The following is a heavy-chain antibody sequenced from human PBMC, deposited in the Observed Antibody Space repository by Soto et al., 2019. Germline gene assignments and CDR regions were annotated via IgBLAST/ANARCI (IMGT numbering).Heavy chain of an antibody. D-gene: IGHD2-15*01. CDR2: IYYSGST. CDR3: ARVVEARRHENWFEP. J-gene: IGHJ5*02. V-gene: IGHV4-31*03. CDR1: GGSISSGGYY. Sequence: PSETLSLTCTVSGGSISSGGYYWSWIRQHPGKGLEWIGYIYYSGSTYYNPSLKSRVTISVDTSKNQFSLKLSSVTAADTAVYYCARVVEARRHENWFEPWGQGTLVTVSS.